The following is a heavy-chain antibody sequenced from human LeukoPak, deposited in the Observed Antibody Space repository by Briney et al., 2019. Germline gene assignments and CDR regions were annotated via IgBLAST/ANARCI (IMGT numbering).Heavy chain of an antibody. CDR2: INPNSGGT. CDR1: GYTFTVYY. J-gene: IGHJ6*03. Sequence: GASVKVSCKASGYTFTVYYMHWIRQAPGQGLEWMGWINPNSGGTNYAQKFQGRVTMTRDTSISTAYMELSRLRSDDTAVYYCARDGYNSDYYYYMDVWGKGTTVTVSS. D-gene: IGHD5-24*01. CDR3: ARDGYNSDYYYYMDV. V-gene: IGHV1-2*02.